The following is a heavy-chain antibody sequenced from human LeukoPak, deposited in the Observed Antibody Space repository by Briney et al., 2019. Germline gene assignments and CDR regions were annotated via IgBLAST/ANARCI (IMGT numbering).Heavy chain of an antibody. J-gene: IGHJ4*02. Sequence: GGSLRLSCAASGFTFSNYGMHWVRQAPGKGLEWVAFIRFDGTNKYYADSVTGRFTISRDNSQNTVSLQMNSLRAEDTAVYYCAKVMGMWFGDYWGQGTLVTVSS. V-gene: IGHV3-30*02. CDR3: AKVMGMWFGDY. D-gene: IGHD3-10*01. CDR1: GFTFSNYG. CDR2: IRFDGTNK.